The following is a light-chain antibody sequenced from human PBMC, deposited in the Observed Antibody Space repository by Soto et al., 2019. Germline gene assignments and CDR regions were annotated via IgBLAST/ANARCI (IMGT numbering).Light chain of an antibody. CDR3: QSYDNSLGVCYV. CDR2: GNR. Sequence: QSVLTQPPSVSGVPGQRVTISCTGSSSNLGAGYDVHWYQLLPGTAPKLLIYGNRNRPSGVPDRFSGSKSGTSASLAITGLQAEDEADYYCQSYDNSLGVCYVFGTGTKVTVL. CDR1: SSNLGAGYD. V-gene: IGLV1-40*01. J-gene: IGLJ1*01.